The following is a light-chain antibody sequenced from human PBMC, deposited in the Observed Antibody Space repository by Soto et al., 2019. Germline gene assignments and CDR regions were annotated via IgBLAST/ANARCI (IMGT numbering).Light chain of an antibody. Sequence: QSVLTQPRSVSGSPGQTVTISCTCTSSDIARYRFVYWYQQHPGTAPKPMISDVTNRPSGIPDRFSGSKSGNTAPLTISGHQEEDDAYYYCFSYGGRYYTFGGGTKLTVL. J-gene: IGLJ3*02. CDR3: FSYGGRYYT. V-gene: IGLV2-11*01. CDR1: SSDIARYRF. CDR2: DVT.